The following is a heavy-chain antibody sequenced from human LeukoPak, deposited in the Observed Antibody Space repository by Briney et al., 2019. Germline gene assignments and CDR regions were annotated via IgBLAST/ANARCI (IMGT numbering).Heavy chain of an antibody. J-gene: IGHJ6*02. Sequence: GGSLRLSCVASRFPFSSYWMTWVRQAPGKGLEWVSGISWNSGSIGYADSVKGRFTISRDNAKNSLYLQMNSLRAEDTALYYCAKDIAAAGTFFDYYYYYGMDVWGQGATVTVSS. D-gene: IGHD6-13*01. CDR3: AKDIAAAGTFFDYYYYYGMDV. CDR1: RFPFSSYW. CDR2: ISWNSGSI. V-gene: IGHV3-9*01.